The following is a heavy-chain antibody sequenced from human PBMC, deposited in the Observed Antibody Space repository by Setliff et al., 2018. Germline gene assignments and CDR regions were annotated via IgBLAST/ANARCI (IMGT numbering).Heavy chain of an antibody. D-gene: IGHD4-17*01. Sequence: ASVKVSCKASGYTFTSYGISWVRQAPGQGLQWMGRINPISGATDYAQKFQGRVTMTRDTSITTAYMELSSLRSDDTAMYYCARSVHDDYVRLRQNNWLDPWGQGTLVTVSS. V-gene: IGHV1-2*06. CDR1: GYTFTSYG. J-gene: IGHJ5*02. CDR3: ARSVHDDYVRLRQNNWLDP. CDR2: INPISGAT.